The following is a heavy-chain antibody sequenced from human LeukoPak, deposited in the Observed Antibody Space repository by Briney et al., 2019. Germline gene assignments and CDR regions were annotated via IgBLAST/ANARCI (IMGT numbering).Heavy chain of an antibody. CDR3: ARERAYNWFDP. Sequence: GGSLRLSCAASGFSVKDYYMTWVRRAPGKGLEWVSVILRDGITHHADSVKGRFTISRDNSKNTLYLQMNSLRPEDTAVYYCARERAYNWFDPWGQGTLVTVSS. CDR2: ILRDGIT. J-gene: IGHJ5*02. V-gene: IGHV3-53*05. CDR1: GFSVKDYY.